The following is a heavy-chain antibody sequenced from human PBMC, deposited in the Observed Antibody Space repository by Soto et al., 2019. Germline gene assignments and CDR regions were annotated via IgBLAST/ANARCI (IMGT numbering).Heavy chain of an antibody. D-gene: IGHD2-21*02. J-gene: IGHJ2*01. CDR2: ISGSGGST. CDR1: GFTFSSYA. Sequence: TGGSLRLSCAASGFTFSSYAMSWVRQAPGKGLEWVSAISGSGGSTYYADSVKGRFTISRDNSKNTLYLQMNSLRAEDTAVYYCAKAPPGMDYIGDPIDWYFDLWGRGTLVIVSS. V-gene: IGHV3-23*01. CDR3: AKAPPGMDYIGDPIDWYFDL.